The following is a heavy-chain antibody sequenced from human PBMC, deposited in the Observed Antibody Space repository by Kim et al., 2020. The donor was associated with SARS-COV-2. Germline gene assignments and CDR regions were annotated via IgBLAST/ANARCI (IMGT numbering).Heavy chain of an antibody. CDR1: GGSISSYY. CDR2: IYYSGST. Sequence: SETLSLTCTVSGGSISSYYWSWIRQPPGKGLEWIGYIYYSGSTNYNPSLKSRVTISVDTSKNQFSLKLSSVTAADTAVYYCARASALAGTYEYGMDVWGQGTTVTVSS. V-gene: IGHV4-59*01. CDR3: ARASALAGTYEYGMDV. J-gene: IGHJ6*02. D-gene: IGHD6-19*01.